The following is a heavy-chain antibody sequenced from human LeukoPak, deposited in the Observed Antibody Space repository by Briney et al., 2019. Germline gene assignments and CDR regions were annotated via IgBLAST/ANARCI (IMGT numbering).Heavy chain of an antibody. V-gene: IGHV4-34*01. J-gene: IGHJ4*02. Sequence: KPSETLSLTCAVYGGSFSGYYWSWIRQPPGKGLEWIGEINHSGSTYYNPSLKSRVTISVDTSKNQFSLKLSSVTAADTAVYYCARGGDIVVVPAVGLTSPKPQLFDYWGQGTLVTVSS. CDR3: ARGGDIVVVPAVGLTSPKPQLFDY. CDR2: INHSGST. CDR1: GGSFSGYY. D-gene: IGHD2-2*01.